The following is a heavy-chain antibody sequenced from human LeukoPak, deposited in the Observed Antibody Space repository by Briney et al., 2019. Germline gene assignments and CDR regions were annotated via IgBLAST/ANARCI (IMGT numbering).Heavy chain of an antibody. CDR1: GFSLSTSEMS. Sequence: SGPTLVNPTQTLTLTCTFSGFSLSTSEMSVSWIRQPPGKGLEWIGYISYTGSAKYNPSLKSRVTISVDTSKNHFSLTLTSVTAADTAMYYCARACYAYDSKCAFEVWGQGTMVTVSS. D-gene: IGHD3-22*01. CDR2: ISYTGSA. CDR3: ARACYAYDSKCAFEV. J-gene: IGHJ3*01. V-gene: IGHV4-61*03.